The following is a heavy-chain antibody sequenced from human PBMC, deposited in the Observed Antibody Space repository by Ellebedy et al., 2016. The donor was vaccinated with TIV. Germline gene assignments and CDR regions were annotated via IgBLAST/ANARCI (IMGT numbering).Heavy chain of an antibody. J-gene: IGHJ4*02. V-gene: IGHV3-23*01. CDR1: GFTFSRCA. D-gene: IGHD3-10*01. Sequence: GESLKISCAASGFTFSRCAMSWVRQAPGKGLEWVSFISGAGGSTYYADSVKGRFTISRDNSKNTLYLQMNSLRAEDTAVYYCAKEPTITMVRGPIYYFDYWGQGTLVTVSS. CDR2: ISGAGGST. CDR3: AKEPTITMVRGPIYYFDY.